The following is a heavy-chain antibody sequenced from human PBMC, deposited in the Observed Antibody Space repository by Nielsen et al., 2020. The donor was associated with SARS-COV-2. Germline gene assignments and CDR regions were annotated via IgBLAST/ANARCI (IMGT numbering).Heavy chain of an antibody. CDR2: IYYSGNT. CDR1: GGSISSGGYY. V-gene: IGHV4-31*03. J-gene: IGHJ5*02. Sequence: SEPLSLTCTVSGGSISSGGYYWSWIRQHPGKGLEWIGYIYYSGNTYYNPSLKSRVTISADTSKNQFSLKLSSVTAADTAVYYCARVVWDWFDPWGQGTLVTVSS. CDR3: ARVVWDWFDP. D-gene: IGHD1-26*01.